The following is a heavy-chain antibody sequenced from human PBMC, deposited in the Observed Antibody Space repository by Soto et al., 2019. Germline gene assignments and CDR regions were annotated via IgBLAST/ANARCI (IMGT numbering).Heavy chain of an antibody. CDR1: GFTFSSYA. J-gene: IGHJ6*02. Sequence: PGGSLRLSCSASGFTFSSYAMHWVRQAPGKGLEYVSAISSNWGSTYYADSVKGRFTISRDNSKYTLYLQICSLRAEDTAVYYCVKGIYCSSTSCYFAPPYYYGMDVWGQGTTVTVSS. CDR2: ISSNWGST. D-gene: IGHD2-2*01. V-gene: IGHV3-64D*08. CDR3: VKGIYCSSTSCYFAPPYYYGMDV.